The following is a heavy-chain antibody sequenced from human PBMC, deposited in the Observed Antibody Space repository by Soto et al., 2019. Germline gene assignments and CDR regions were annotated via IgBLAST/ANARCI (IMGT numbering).Heavy chain of an antibody. CDR2: IYHSGST. CDR3: ARGPLGYCSSTSCYAYYYYYMDV. J-gene: IGHJ6*03. Sequence: PSETLSLTCAVSSGSISSSNWWSWVRQPPGKGLEWIGEIYHSGSTNYNPSLKSRVTISVDKSKNQFSLKLSSVTAADTAVYYRARGPLGYCSSTSCYAYYYYYMDVWGKGTTVTVSS. D-gene: IGHD2-2*01. V-gene: IGHV4-4*02. CDR1: SGSISSSNW.